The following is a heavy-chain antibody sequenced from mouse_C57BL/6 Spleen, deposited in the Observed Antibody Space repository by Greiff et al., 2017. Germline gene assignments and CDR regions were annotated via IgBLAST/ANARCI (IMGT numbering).Heavy chain of an antibody. D-gene: IGHD2-2*01. CDR3: ARVYYAYPMDY. V-gene: IGHV1-69*01. CDR2: IDPSDSYT. J-gene: IGHJ4*01. Sequence: QVQLQQPGAELVMPGASVKLSCKASGYTFTSYWMHWVKQRPGQGLEWIGEIDPSDSYTNYNQKFKGKSTLTVDKSSSTAYMQLSSLTSEDSAVYYCARVYYAYPMDYWGQGTSVTVSS. CDR1: GYTFTSYW.